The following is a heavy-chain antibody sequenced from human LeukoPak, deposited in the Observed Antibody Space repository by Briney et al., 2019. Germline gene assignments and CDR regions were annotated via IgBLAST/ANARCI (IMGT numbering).Heavy chain of an antibody. CDR3: ARYQLLL. V-gene: IGHV3-30*01. J-gene: IGHJ4*02. CDR2: ISYDGSNK. CDR1: GFTFSSYA. D-gene: IGHD2-2*01. Sequence: GRSLRLSCAASGFTFSSYAMHWVRQAPGKGLEWVAVISYDGSNKYYADSVKGRFTISRDNSKNTLYLQMNSLRAEDTAVYYCARYQLLLWGQGTLVTDSS.